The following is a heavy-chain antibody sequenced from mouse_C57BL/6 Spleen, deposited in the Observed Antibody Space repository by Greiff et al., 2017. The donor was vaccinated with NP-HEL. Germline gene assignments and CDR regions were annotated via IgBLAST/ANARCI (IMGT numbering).Heavy chain of an antibody. V-gene: IGHV1-52*01. CDR3: AREDVLDY. Sequence: QVQLQQPGAELVRPGSSVKLSCKASGYTFTSYWMHWVKQRPIQGLEWIGNIDPSDSDTHYNQKFKDKATLTVDKSSSTAYMQLSSLTAGDSAVYYYAREDVLDYWGQGTTLTVSS. CDR1: GYTFTSYW. J-gene: IGHJ2*01. CDR2: IDPSDSDT.